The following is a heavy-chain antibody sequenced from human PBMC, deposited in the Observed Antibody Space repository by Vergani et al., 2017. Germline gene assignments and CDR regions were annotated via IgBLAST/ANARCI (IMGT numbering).Heavy chain of an antibody. J-gene: IGHJ4*02. CDR2: VNFVTGAA. Sequence: QVQLVQSGAAVKKPGASAKVSCTASGYIFKNYYMHWLRLAPGQGFHWMGVVNFVTGAATSPQKFEGRITMTRDTSTATFYMDLSSLKYEDTAIYYCARSIGYCTGGSCRPYYLDLWGKGTLVTVSS. D-gene: IGHD2-15*01. CDR1: GYIFKNYY. CDR3: ARSIGYCTGGSCRPYYLDL. V-gene: IGHV1-46*02.